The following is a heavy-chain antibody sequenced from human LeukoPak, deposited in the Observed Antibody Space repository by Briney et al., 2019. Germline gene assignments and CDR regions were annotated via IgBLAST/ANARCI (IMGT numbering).Heavy chain of an antibody. Sequence: VASVKVSCKASGYTFTGYYMHWVRQAPGQGLEWMGWINPNSGGTNYAQKFQGRVTMTRDTSISTAYMELSRLRSDDTAVYYCARASRGRIVVVPAAIMYWGQGTLVTVSS. CDR1: GYTFTGYY. CDR3: ARASRGRIVVVPAAIMY. V-gene: IGHV1-2*02. D-gene: IGHD2-2*02. CDR2: INPNSGGT. J-gene: IGHJ4*02.